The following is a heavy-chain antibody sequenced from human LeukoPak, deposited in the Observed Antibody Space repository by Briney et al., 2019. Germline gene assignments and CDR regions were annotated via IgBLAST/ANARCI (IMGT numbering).Heavy chain of an antibody. CDR2: ISVIGGCT. D-gene: IGHD2-15*01. Sequence: GRSLRLSCAASGFTFSSYAMSWVRQAPGKGLEWDSAISVIGGCTYYADSVKGRFSISRDTSNNTLYLQMNSLRAEDTAVYYCAKEGVVVVAATESHFQHWGQGTLVTVSS. J-gene: IGHJ1*01. V-gene: IGHV3-23*01. CDR1: GFTFSSYA. CDR3: AKEGVVVVAATESHFQH.